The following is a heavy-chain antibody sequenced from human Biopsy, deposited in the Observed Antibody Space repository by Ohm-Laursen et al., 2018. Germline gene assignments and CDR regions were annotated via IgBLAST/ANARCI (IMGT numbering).Heavy chain of an antibody. D-gene: IGHD3-10*01. CDR2: ITHSGFA. J-gene: IGHJ4*02. CDR1: GFTFSTYG. CDR3: AAGDNTYKLLH. V-gene: IGHV3-21*01. Sequence: GSLRLSCAASGFTFSTYGLNWVRQAPGRGLECVASITHSGFAYYEDSLKGRFTISGDNAKNSLFLQMNSLRIEDTAFYYCAAGDNTYKLLHWGQGTLVTVSS.